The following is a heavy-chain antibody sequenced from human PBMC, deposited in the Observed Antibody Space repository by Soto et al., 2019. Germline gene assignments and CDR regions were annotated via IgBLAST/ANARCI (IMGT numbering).Heavy chain of an antibody. CDR1: GGSFSGYY. CDR2: INHSGST. J-gene: IGHJ5*02. Sequence: QVQLQQWGAGLLKPSETLSLTCAVYGGSFSGYYWSWIRQPPGKGLEWIGEINHSGSTNYNPSLKSRVTISVDTSKNQFSLKLSSVTGADTAVYYCAKTMAMVRGVKGWFDPWGQGTLVTLSS. D-gene: IGHD3-10*01. CDR3: AKTMAMVRGVKGWFDP. V-gene: IGHV4-34*01.